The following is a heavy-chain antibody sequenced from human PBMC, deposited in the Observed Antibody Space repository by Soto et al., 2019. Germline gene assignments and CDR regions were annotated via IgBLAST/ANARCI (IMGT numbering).Heavy chain of an antibody. CDR3: ARDLDYYDSIGRDYYYGMDV. J-gene: IGHJ6*02. V-gene: IGHV1-69*01. Sequence: QVQLVQSGAEVKKPGSSVKVSCKASGGTFSSYAISWVRQAPGQGLEWMGGIIPIFGTANYAQKFQGRVTITADDSTITAYMELSRLRSEDTAVYYCARDLDYYDSIGRDYYYGMDVWGQGTTVTVCS. CDR2: IIPIFGTA. D-gene: IGHD3-22*01. CDR1: GGTFSSYA.